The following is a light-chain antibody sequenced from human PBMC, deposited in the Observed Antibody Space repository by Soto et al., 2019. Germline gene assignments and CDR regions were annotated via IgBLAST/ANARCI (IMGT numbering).Light chain of an antibody. Sequence: TQSPVTLSFSPGERATLSCRASQSVSSGYLAWYQQKPGQAPRLLIYGASTRATGIPARFSGSGSGTEFTLTISSLQSEDFAVYYCQQYSNWPSFGQGTRLEIK. V-gene: IGKV3-15*01. CDR2: GAS. CDR1: QSVSSGY. CDR3: QQYSNWPS. J-gene: IGKJ5*01.